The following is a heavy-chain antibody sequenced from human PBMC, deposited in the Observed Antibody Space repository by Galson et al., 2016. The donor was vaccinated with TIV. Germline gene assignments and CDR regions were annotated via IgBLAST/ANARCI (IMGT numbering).Heavy chain of an antibody. V-gene: IGHV4-38-2*02. CDR3: ARERNHSKQDFDY. CDR2: IHHSGNT. Sequence: TVSGYSISSGYYWGWIRQPPGKGLEWIASIHHSGNTNYNPSLKSRVTLSVETSKKQFSLKVSSVTAADTAVYYCARERNHSKQDFDYWGLGTLVTVFS. CDR1: GYSISSGYY. D-gene: IGHD1-14*01. J-gene: IGHJ4*02.